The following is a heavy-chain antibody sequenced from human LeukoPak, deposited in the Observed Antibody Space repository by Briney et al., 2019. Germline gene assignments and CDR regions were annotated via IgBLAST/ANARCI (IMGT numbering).Heavy chain of an antibody. V-gene: IGHV4-38-2*02. J-gene: IGHJ4*02. CDR3: ARLYDYATY. Sequence: SETLSLTCTVSGYSISSGYYWGWIRQPPGKGLEWIGSIYHSGSTYYNPSLKSRVTISVDTSKNQFSLKLSSVIAADTAVYYCARLYDYATYWGQGTLVTVSS. CDR1: GYSISSGYY. CDR2: IYHSGST. D-gene: IGHD4-17*01.